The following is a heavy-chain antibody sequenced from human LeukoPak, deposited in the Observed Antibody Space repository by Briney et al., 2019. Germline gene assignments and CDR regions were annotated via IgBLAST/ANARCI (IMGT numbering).Heavy chain of an antibody. D-gene: IGHD3-16*02. J-gene: IGHJ4*02. V-gene: IGHV4-38-2*01. CDR1: GYSISSGYY. Sequence: PSETLSLTCAVSGYSISSGYYWGWIQQPPGKGLEWIGSIYHSGSTYYNPSLKSRVTISVDTSKNQFSLKLSSVTAADTAVYYCASQYDYVWGSYRPFDYWGQGTLVTVSS. CDR2: IYHSGST. CDR3: ASQYDYVWGSYRPFDY.